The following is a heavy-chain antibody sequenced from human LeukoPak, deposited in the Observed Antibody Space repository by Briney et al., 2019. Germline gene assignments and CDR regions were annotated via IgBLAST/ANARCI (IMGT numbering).Heavy chain of an antibody. D-gene: IGHD4-17*01. J-gene: IGHJ5*02. V-gene: IGHV3-33*01. CDR2: IWYDGSNK. Sequence: PGGSLRLSCAASGFTFSSYGMHWVRQAPGKGLEWVAVIWYDGSNKYYADSVKGRFTISRDNSKNTLYPQMNSLRAEDTAVYYCARDKWPYGDYPPPWFDPWGQGTLVTVSS. CDR3: ARDKWPYGDYPPPWFDP. CDR1: GFTFSSYG.